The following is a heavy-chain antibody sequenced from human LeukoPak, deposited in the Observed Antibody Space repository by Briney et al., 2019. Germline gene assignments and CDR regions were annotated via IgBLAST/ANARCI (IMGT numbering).Heavy chain of an antibody. D-gene: IGHD3-22*01. J-gene: IGHJ4*02. CDR3: ARDSSDSSVDFDY. CDR1: GYTFTGYY. CDR2: INPNSGGT. V-gene: IGHV1-2*06. Sequence: ASVKVSCKASGYTFTGYYMHWVRQAPGQGLEWMRRINPNSGGTNYAQKFQGRVTMTRDTSISTAYMELSRLRSDDTAVYYCARDSSDSSVDFDYWGQGTLVTVSS.